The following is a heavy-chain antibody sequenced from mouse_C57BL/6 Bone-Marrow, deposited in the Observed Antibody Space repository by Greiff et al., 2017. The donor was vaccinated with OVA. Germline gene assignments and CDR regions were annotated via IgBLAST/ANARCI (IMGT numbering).Heavy chain of an antibody. Sequence: QVQLQQSGAELARPGASVKLSCKASGYTFTSYGISWVKQRTGQGLEWIGEIYPRSGNTYYNEKFKGKATLTADKSSSSAYMELRILTSEASAVYFCARGYYYGSSYYFDYWGQGTTLTVSS. CDR2: IYPRSGNT. CDR3: ARGYYYGSSYYFDY. D-gene: IGHD1-1*01. V-gene: IGHV1-81*01. CDR1: GYTFTSYG. J-gene: IGHJ2*01.